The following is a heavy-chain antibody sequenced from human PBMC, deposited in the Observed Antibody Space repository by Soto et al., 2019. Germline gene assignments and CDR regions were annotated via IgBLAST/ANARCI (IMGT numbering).Heavy chain of an antibody. CDR3: ARDSSLYSGYAGYYFDY. CDR1: GFTFSSYG. V-gene: IGHV3-33*01. J-gene: IGHJ4*02. Sequence: GGSLRLSCAASGFTFSSYGMHWVRQAPGKGLEWVAVIWYDGSNKYYADSVKGRFTISRDNSKNTLYLQMNSLRAEDTAVYYCARDSSLYSGYAGYYFDYWGQGTLVTVSS. D-gene: IGHD5-12*01. CDR2: IWYDGSNK.